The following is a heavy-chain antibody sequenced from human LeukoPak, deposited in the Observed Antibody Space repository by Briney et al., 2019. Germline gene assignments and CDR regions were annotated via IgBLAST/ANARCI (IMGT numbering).Heavy chain of an antibody. V-gene: IGHV1-2*02. Sequence: ASVKVSCKASGYTFTGYYMHWVRQAPGQGLEWMGWINPNSGGTNYAQKFQGRVTMTRDTSISTAYMELSRLRSDDTAVYYCARDSIGRRCSGGSCHSDYYYGMDVWGQGTTVTVSS. CDR2: INPNSGGT. J-gene: IGHJ6*02. CDR1: GYTFTGYY. D-gene: IGHD2-15*01. CDR3: ARDSIGRRCSGGSCHSDYYYGMDV.